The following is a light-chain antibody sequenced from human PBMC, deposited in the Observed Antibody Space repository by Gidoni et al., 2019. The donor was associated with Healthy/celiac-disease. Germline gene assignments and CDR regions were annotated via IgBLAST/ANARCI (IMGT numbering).Light chain of an antibody. CDR3: QQSYSTPPLT. CDR2: AAS. J-gene: IGKJ4*01. V-gene: IGKV1-39*01. Sequence: EIQMTQSPSALSASVGDRVTITCRASQSIISYLNWYQQKPGKAPMLLIYAASSLQSGVPSRFSGSGSVTDFTLTSSSLQPEDFATYYCQQSYSTPPLTFGGGTKVEIK. CDR1: QSIISY.